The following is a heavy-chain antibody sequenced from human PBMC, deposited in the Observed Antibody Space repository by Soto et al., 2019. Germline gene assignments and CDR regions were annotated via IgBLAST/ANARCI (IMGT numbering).Heavy chain of an antibody. CDR1: GFTFSRHT. CDR2: ISDDGSNT. Sequence: QVQLVESGGGVAQPGRSLRLSCAASGFTFSRHTMHWVRQAPGKGLEWVAAISDDGSNTYYADSVKGRFTISRDNSKNTLYLQMNSLSSEDTAVHHCGREVYYDFWSGFNTHPYYFDDWGQGTLVTVSS. CDR3: GREVYYDFWSGFNTHPYYFDD. V-gene: IGHV3-30-3*01. D-gene: IGHD3-3*01. J-gene: IGHJ4*02.